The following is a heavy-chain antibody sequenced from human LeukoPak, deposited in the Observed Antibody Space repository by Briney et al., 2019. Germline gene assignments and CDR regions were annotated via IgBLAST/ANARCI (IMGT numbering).Heavy chain of an antibody. CDR2: IKQDGSDI. V-gene: IGHV3-7*01. CDR1: GFSISSYF. D-gene: IGHD7-27*01. Sequence: PGGSLRLSCAASGFSISSYFMTWVRQAPGKGLEWVANIKQDGSDIYYVDSVKGRFTISRDNAKNSLYLQMNSLRAGDTAVYYCARESNWGGDAFDIWGLGTMVTVSS. J-gene: IGHJ3*02. CDR3: ARESNWGGDAFDI.